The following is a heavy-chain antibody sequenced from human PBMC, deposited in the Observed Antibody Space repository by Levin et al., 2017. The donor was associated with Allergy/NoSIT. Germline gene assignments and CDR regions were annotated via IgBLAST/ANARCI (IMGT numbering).Heavy chain of an antibody. J-gene: IGHJ4*02. D-gene: IGHD3-9*01. CDR2: INGDGRST. CDR1: GFSFNGYW. Sequence: LSLTCVASGFSFNGYWIHWVRQAPGKGLVWVSRINGDGRSTSYADSVKGRFTISRDNAKSTVYLQMDGLGAEDTAVYYCARDRAYSFDLWGQGALVTVSP. V-gene: IGHV3-74*01. CDR3: ARDRAYSFDL.